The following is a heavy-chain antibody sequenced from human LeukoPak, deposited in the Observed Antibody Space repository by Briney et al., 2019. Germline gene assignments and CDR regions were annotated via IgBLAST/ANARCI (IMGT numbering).Heavy chain of an antibody. CDR2: TKGDESEK. D-gene: IGHD6-25*01. CDR1: GFTLSSYW. V-gene: IGHV3-7*01. J-gene: IGHJ4*02. Sequence: PGRSLRPSCTATGFTLSSYWMSWVRQAPGKGLEWVANTKGDESEKYYLDSVNGRFTISRNNAESSMSLQMNNLRAEDTAVYYCVRDGRNGWHFDYWGQGILVTVSS. CDR3: VRDGRNGWHFDY.